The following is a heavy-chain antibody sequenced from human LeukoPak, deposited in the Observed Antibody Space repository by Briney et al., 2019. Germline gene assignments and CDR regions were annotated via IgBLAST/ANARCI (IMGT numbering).Heavy chain of an antibody. Sequence: GGSLRLSCAASGFTFSSSAMSWVRQAPGKGLEWVSTISGSDSSTYYADSVKGRSTISRDNSKNTLYLQMNSLRAEDTAVYYCAKYRGYLAPFDYWGQGTLVTVSS. D-gene: IGHD3-10*01. V-gene: IGHV3-23*01. CDR2: ISGSDSST. CDR1: GFTFSSSA. J-gene: IGHJ4*02. CDR3: AKYRGYLAPFDY.